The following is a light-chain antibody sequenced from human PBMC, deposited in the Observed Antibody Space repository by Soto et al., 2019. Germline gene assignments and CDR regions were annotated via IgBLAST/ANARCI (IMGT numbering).Light chain of an antibody. CDR1: QTIRSNY. CDR2: GAS. Sequence: ETVLTQSPGTPSLSPGERATLSCRASQTIRSNYLAWYRQTPGQAPRLLIYGASNRATGIADRFSGSGSGTVFTLIISRLEPEDFALYYCQQYGSSPWTFGQGTKVEIK. CDR3: QQYGSSPWT. J-gene: IGKJ1*01. V-gene: IGKV3-20*01.